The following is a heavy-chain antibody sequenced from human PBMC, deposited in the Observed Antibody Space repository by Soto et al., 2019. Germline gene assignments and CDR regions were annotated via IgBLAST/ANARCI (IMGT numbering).Heavy chain of an antibody. CDR3: ARLGGYDFWSGYYFDY. J-gene: IGHJ4*02. CDR1: GFTFSSYW. CDR2: IKQDGSEK. D-gene: IGHD3-3*01. Sequence: GSLRLSCAASGFTFSSYWMSWVRQAPGKGLEWVANIKQDGSEKYYVDSVKGRFTISRDNAKNSLYLQMNSLRAEDTAVYYCARLGGYDFWSGYYFDYWGQGTLVTVSS. V-gene: IGHV3-7*01.